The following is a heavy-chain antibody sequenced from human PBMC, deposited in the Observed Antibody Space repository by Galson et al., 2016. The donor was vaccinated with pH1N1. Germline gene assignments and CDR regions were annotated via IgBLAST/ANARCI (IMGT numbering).Heavy chain of an antibody. J-gene: IGHJ6*02. D-gene: IGHD6-6*01. V-gene: IGHV3-7*01. CDR3: ARPHKAFVAPGYHFALDV. CDR2: IKQDGSEK. Sequence: VANIKQDGSEKYYVDSVKGRFTISRDNAKNSLYLQMTSLRADDTAVYYCARPHKAFVAPGYHFALDVWGQGTTVTVSS.